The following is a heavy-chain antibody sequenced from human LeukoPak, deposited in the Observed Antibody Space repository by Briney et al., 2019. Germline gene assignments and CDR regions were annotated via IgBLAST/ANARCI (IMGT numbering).Heavy chain of an antibody. V-gene: IGHV3-33*01. D-gene: IGHD3-9*01. CDR1: GFTCSSYG. J-gene: IGHJ4*02. CDR2: IWYDGSNK. Sequence: PGRSLRLSCAASGFTCSSYGMHWVRQAPGKGLEWVAVIWYDGSNKYYADSVKGRFTISRDNSKNTLYLQMNSLRAEDTAVYYCARDGILTTNDYWGQGTLVTVSS. CDR3: ARDGILTTNDY.